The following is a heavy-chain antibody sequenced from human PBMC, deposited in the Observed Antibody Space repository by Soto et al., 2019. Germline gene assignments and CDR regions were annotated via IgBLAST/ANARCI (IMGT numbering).Heavy chain of an antibody. V-gene: IGHV4-31*03. J-gene: IGHJ4*02. Sequence: QVQLQESGPGLVKPSETLSLTCTVSGGSINSGRDYWSWIRPHPGKGLEWIGYIRNSGNTFYNPSLNSRVTLSIDTSKNQFSLKLTSVTAADTAVYYCARLQHNDSGYYPYYFDHWGPGTLATVSS. D-gene: IGHD3-22*01. CDR2: IRNSGNT. CDR3: ARLQHNDSGYYPYYFDH. CDR1: GGSINSGRDY.